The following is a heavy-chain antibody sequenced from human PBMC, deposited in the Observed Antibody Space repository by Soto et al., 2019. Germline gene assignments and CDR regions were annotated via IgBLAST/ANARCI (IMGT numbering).Heavy chain of an antibody. Sequence: GGSLRLSCAASGFTFSSYAMSWVRQAPGKGLEWVSAISGSGGSTYYADSVKGRFTISRDNAKNSLYLQMNSLRAEDTAVYYCARYLCEGTAFDIWGQGTMVTVSS. CDR3: ARYLCEGTAFDI. V-gene: IGHV3-23*01. CDR2: ISGSGGST. CDR1: GFTFSSYA. J-gene: IGHJ3*02. D-gene: IGHD3-9*01.